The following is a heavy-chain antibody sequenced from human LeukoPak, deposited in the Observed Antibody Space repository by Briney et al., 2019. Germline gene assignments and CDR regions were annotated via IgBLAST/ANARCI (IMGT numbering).Heavy chain of an antibody. CDR1: GFTFSSYW. D-gene: IGHD2-21*02. Sequence: GGSLRLSCAASGFTFSSYWMSWVRQAPGNGLEWVANIKQDGSEKYYVDSVKGRFTISRDNAKNSLYLQMNSLRAEDTAVYYCARTVVTDAFDIWGQGTMVTVSS. J-gene: IGHJ3*02. V-gene: IGHV3-7*04. CDR3: ARTVVTDAFDI. CDR2: IKQDGSEK.